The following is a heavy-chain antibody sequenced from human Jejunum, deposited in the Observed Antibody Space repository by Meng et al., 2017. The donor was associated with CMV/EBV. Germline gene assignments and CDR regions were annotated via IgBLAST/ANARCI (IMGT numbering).Heavy chain of an antibody. CDR2: IFYSRST. D-gene: IGHD1-7*01. V-gene: IGHV4-59*01. Sequence: SGGSISSYYWSWIRQPPGKGLEWIGYIFYSRSTNYNPSLKSRVTISVDTSKNQFSLNLRSVTAADTAVYYCAGNYNWNYVSFDYWGLGTLVTVSS. CDR3: AGNYNWNYVSFDY. CDR1: GGSISSYY. J-gene: IGHJ4*02.